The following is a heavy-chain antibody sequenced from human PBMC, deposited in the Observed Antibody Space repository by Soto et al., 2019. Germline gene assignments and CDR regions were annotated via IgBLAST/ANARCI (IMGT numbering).Heavy chain of an antibody. Sequence: GESLKISCAASGFTFSSYAMSWVRQAPGKGLEWVSAISGSGGSTYYADSVKGRFTISRDNSKNTLYLQMNSLRAEDTAVYYCAKGEEESGVVVVAAYGGFDPWGQGTLVTVSS. CDR3: AKGEEESGVVVVAAYGGFDP. V-gene: IGHV3-23*01. CDR2: ISGSGGST. J-gene: IGHJ5*02. CDR1: GFTFSSYA. D-gene: IGHD2-15*01.